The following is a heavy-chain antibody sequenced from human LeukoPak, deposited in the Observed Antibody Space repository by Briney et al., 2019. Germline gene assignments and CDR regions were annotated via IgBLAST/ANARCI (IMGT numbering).Heavy chain of an antibody. CDR2: IIPILGIA. Sequence: ASVKVSCKASGGTFSSYAISWVRQAPGQGLEWMGRIIPILGIANYAQKFQGRVTITADKSTSTAYMELSSLRSDDTAVYYRARAGGGSSWPPDYWGQGTLVTVSS. CDR1: GGTFSSYA. J-gene: IGHJ4*02. V-gene: IGHV1-69*04. CDR3: ARAGGGSSWPPDY. D-gene: IGHD6-13*01.